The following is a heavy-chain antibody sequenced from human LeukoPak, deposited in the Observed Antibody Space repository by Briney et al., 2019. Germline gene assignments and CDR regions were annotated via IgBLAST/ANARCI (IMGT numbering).Heavy chain of an antibody. CDR2: IYYSGST. CDR1: GGSVSSNY. Sequence: SETLSLTCTVSGGSVSSNYWSWIRQPPGKGLEWIGYIYYSGSTNYNPSLKSRVSISVDTSKNQFSLKLSSVTAADTAVYYCARGGFPGYSSSWFSWGQGTLVTVSS. D-gene: IGHD6-13*01. J-gene: IGHJ5*02. CDR3: ARGGFPGYSSSWFS. V-gene: IGHV4-59*08.